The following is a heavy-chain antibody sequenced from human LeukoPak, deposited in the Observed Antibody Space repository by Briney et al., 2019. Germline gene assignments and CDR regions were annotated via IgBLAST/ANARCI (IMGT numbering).Heavy chain of an antibody. J-gene: IGHJ4*02. CDR1: GFTFSSYA. V-gene: IGHV3-23*01. CDR3: AKGAARAYCGADCFY. D-gene: IGHD2-21*02. Sequence: GGSLRLSCAASGFTFSSYAMSWVRQAPGKGLEWVSAISGSGGSTYYADSVKGRFTISRDNSKNTLDLQMNSLRAEDTAIYYCAKGAARAYCGADCFYWGQGTLVTVSS. CDR2: ISGSGGST.